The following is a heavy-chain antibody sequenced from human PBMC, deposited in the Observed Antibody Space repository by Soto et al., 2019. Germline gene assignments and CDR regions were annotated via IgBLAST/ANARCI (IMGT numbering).Heavy chain of an antibody. CDR2: IKQDGSEK. J-gene: IGHJ4*02. V-gene: IGHV3-7*05. CDR3: ARGARDIAPPRSHYYFDY. Sequence: GGSLRLSCAASGFTFSSYWMSWVRQAPGKGLEWVANIKQDGSEKYYVDSVKGRFTISRDNAKNSLYLQMNSLRAEDTAVYYCARGARDIAPPRSHYYFDYWGQGTLVTVSS. CDR1: GFTFSSYW. D-gene: IGHD5-12*01.